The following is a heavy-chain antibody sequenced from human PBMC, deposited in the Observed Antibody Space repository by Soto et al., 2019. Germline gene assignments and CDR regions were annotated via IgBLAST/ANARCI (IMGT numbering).Heavy chain of an antibody. CDR2: INHSGST. D-gene: IGHD3-10*01. J-gene: IGHJ4*02. Sequence: QVQLQQWGAGLLKPSETLSLTCAVYSGSFSGYYWSWIRQPPGKGLEWIGEINHSGSTNYNPSLKSRVTISVDTSKNQFSLKLSSVTAADTAVYYCAREVGEGGSGSYPLDYWGQGTLVTVSS. V-gene: IGHV4-34*01. CDR1: SGSFSGYY. CDR3: AREVGEGGSGSYPLDY.